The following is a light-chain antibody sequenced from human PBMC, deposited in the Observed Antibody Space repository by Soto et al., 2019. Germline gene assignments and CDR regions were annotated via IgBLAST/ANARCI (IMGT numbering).Light chain of an antibody. CDR3: QVWDISSGHVV. CDR2: YDS. CDR1: SIGSKS. V-gene: IGLV3-21*01. Sequence: SYELTQPPSVSVAPGKTASVACGGSSIGSKSVHWYQKKSGQAPVLVMYYDSDRPSGIPERFSGSNSGNTDTLTIRRVEAGYEADYYCQVWDISSGHVVFGGGTKLTVL. J-gene: IGLJ3*02.